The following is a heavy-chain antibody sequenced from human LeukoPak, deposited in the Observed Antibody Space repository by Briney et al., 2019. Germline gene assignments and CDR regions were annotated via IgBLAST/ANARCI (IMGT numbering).Heavy chain of an antibody. CDR2: ST. V-gene: IGHV4-59*01. D-gene: IGHD6-13*01. J-gene: IGHJ4*02. CDR1: GGSISSNY. Sequence: SETLSLTCTVSGGSISSNYWSWIRQPPGKGLEWIGYSTNYNPSLKSRVTISVDTSKNQFSLKLSSVTAADTAVYYCAFTYSSSWYNYWGQGTLVTVSS. CDR3: AFTYSSSWYNY.